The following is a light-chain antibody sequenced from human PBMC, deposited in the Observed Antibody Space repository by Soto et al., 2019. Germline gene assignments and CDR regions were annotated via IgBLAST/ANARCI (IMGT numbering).Light chain of an antibody. CDR2: GVT. J-gene: IGLJ1*01. Sequence: QSALTQPTSVPGSPRQSITISCTGNHNDIGTYDYVSWYQQHPGRAPRLLIYGVTTRPSGISDRFSASKSGLTASLTISGLQPEDEADYYCSSFTSNRIYVFGPGTKVTVL. CDR3: SSFTSNRIYV. V-gene: IGLV2-14*03. CDR1: HNDIGTYDY.